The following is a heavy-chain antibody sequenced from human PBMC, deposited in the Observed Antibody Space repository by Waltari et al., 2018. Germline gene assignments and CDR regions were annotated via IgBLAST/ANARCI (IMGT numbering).Heavy chain of an antibody. CDR3: AKPRPGQQLIRTLFDY. V-gene: IGHV3-9*01. Sequence: EVQLVESGGGLVQPGRSLRLSCAASGFTFDDYAMHWVRQAPGKGLEWVSGITGNSGSIGYADSVKGRFTISRDNAKNSLYLQMNSLRADDTALYYCAKPRPGQQLIRTLFDYWGQGTLVTVSS. CDR2: ITGNSGSI. CDR1: GFTFDDYA. D-gene: IGHD6-13*01. J-gene: IGHJ4*02.